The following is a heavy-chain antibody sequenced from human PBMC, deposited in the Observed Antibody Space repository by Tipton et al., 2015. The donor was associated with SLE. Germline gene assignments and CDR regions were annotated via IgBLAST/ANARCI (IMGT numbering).Heavy chain of an antibody. CDR2: VDPEDGET. D-gene: IGHD5-12*01. CDR3: ATDRGYSGYRDQGPFGY. Sequence: QSGAEVKKPGATVKISCKVSGYTFTDYYMHWVQQAPGKGLEWMGLVDPEDGETIYAEKFQGRVTITADTSTDTAYMELSSLRSEDTAVYYCATDRGYSGYRDQGPFGYWGQGTLVTVSS. J-gene: IGHJ4*02. V-gene: IGHV1-69-2*01. CDR1: GYTFTDYY.